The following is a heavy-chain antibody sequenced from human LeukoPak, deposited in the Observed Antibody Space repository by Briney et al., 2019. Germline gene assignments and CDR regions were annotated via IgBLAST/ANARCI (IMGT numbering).Heavy chain of an antibody. CDR1: GFTFSAYW. V-gene: IGHV3-74*01. CDR3: ARGGISIFGVVIYMDV. CDR2: INNDGTAT. D-gene: IGHD3-3*01. Sequence: GGSLRLSCAASGFTFSAYWMHWVRQVPGKGLVWVSRINNDGTATFFADSVKGRFTISRDNAKNSLSLQMNSLRVEDTALYYCARGGISIFGVVIYMDVWGKGTTVTVSS. J-gene: IGHJ6*03.